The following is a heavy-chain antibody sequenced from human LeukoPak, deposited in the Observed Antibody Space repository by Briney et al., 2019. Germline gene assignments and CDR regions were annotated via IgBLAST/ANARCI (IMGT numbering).Heavy chain of an antibody. J-gene: IGHJ4*02. CDR2: IYYSGST. Sequence: SETLSLTCTVSGGSISSSSYYWGWIRQPPGKGLEWIGSIYYSGSTYYNPSLKSRVTISVDTSKNQFSLKLSSVTAADTAVYYCVGGFWSGYAKNNYFDYWGQGTLVTVS. CDR3: VGGFWSGYAKNNYFDY. V-gene: IGHV4-39*01. D-gene: IGHD3-3*01. CDR1: GGSISSSSYY.